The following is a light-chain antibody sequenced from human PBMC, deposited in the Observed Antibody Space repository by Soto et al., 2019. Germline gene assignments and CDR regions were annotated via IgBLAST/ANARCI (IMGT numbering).Light chain of an antibody. CDR3: ISYRSGATPYVI. V-gene: IGLV2-14*03. Sequence: QSALTQPASVSGSPGQSITISCTGSNDDIGDYNYVSWYQQHPGKAPKLMIYDVTNRPSGVSDRFSGSKSGNTASLTISGLQAEDESDYYCISYRSGATPYVIFGGGTQLTVL. CDR1: NDDIGDYNY. CDR2: DVT. J-gene: IGLJ2*01.